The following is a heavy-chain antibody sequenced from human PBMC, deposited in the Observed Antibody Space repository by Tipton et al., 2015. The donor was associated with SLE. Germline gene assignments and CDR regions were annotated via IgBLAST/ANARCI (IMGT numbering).Heavy chain of an antibody. J-gene: IGHJ3*02. CDR3: ARAMVVAATQRGAFDI. D-gene: IGHD2-15*01. CDR1: GFTFSSYP. V-gene: IGHV3-21*01. Sequence: SLRLSCAASGFTFSSYPMNWVRQAPGKGLEWVSSINSTSTYIYYADSVKGRFTISRDNAKNSLYLQMNSLRAEDAAVYYCARAMVVAATQRGAFDIWGQGTMVTVSS. CDR2: INSTSTYI.